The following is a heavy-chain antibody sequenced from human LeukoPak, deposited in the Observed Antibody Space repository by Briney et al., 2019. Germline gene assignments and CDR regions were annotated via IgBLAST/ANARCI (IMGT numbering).Heavy chain of an antibody. CDR3: ARKARGNWNDVDY. D-gene: IGHD1-20*01. CDR1: GFTLSSYS. V-gene: IGHV3-21*01. CDR2: ISSSSSYI. Sequence: GGSLRLSCAASGFTLSSYSMNWVRQAPGKGLEWVSSISSSSSYIYYADSVKGRFTISRDNAKNSLYLQMNSLRAEDTAVYYCARKARGNWNDVDYWGQGTLVTVSS. J-gene: IGHJ4*02.